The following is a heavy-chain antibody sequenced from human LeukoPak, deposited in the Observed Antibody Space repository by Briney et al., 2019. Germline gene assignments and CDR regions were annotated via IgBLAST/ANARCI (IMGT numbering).Heavy chain of an antibody. J-gene: IGHJ3*02. CDR3: AKGPRDVGGVSANVPQDFDI. D-gene: IGHD2-15*01. V-gene: IGHV4-34*01. Sequence: SETLSLTCAVYGGSFSGYYWSWIRQPPGKGLEWIGEINHSGSTNYNPSLKSRVTISVDTSKNQFSLKMNRVSAADTAVYYCAKGPRDVGGVSANVPQDFDIWGQGTTVTVSS. CDR2: INHSGST. CDR1: GGSFSGYY.